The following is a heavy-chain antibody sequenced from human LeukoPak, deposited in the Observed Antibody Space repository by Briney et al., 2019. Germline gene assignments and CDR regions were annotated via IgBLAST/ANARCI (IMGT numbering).Heavy chain of an antibody. J-gene: IGHJ6*03. CDR2: INHSGST. CDR1: GGSFSGYY. D-gene: IGHD3-10*01. V-gene: IGHV4-34*01. CDR3: ARGGGSGSYYYYMDV. Sequence: SETLSLTCAVYGGSFSGYYWSWIRQPPGKGLEWIGEINHSGSTNYNPSLKSRVTISVDTSKNQFSLKLSSVTAADTAVYYCARGGGSGSYYYYMDVWGKGTTVTISS.